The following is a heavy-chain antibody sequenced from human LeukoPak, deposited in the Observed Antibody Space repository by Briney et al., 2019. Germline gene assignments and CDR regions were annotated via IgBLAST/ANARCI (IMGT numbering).Heavy chain of an antibody. V-gene: IGHV5-51*01. CDR1: GYTFTSYW. Sequence: GESLKISCEGSGYTFTSYWTGWVRQMPGKGLEWMGIIYPGDSDTRYSPSFRGQVTISADKSISTAYLQWSSLKASDTAMYYCARHPSYSSGSYSDYWGQGTLVTVSS. CDR2: IYPGDSDT. D-gene: IGHD1-26*01. J-gene: IGHJ4*02. CDR3: ARHPSYSSGSYSDY.